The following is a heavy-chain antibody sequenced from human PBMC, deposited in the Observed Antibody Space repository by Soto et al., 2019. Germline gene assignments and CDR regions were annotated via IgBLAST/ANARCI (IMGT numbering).Heavy chain of an antibody. V-gene: IGHV4-4*02. CDR3: ARDVGTTYCSGGSCYSYTINWFDP. D-gene: IGHD2-15*01. CDR1: GGSISSSNW. CDR2: IYHSGST. J-gene: IGHJ5*02. Sequence: PSETLSLTCAVSGGSISSSNWWSWVRQPPGKGLEWIGEIYHSGSTNYNPSLKSRVTISVDKSKNQFSLKLSSVTAADTAVYYCARDVGTTYCSGGSCYSYTINWFDPWGQGTLVTVSS.